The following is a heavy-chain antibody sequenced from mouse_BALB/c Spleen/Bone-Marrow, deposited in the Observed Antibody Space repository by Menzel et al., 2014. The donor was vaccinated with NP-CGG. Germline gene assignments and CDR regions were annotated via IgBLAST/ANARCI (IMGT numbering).Heavy chain of an antibody. CDR3: ARIYDYDRGAWFAY. Sequence: LMESGASVKISCKASGYSFTGYFMNWVMQSHGKSLEWIGRINPYNGDTFYNQKFKDKATLTIDKSSSTAHMELRSLASEDSAVYYCARIYDYDRGAWFAYWGQGTLVTVSA. D-gene: IGHD2-4*01. CDR2: INPYNGDT. V-gene: IGHV1-20*02. CDR1: GYSFTGYF. J-gene: IGHJ3*01.